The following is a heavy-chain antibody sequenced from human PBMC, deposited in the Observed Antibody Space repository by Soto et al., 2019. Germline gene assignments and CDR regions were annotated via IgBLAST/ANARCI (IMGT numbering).Heavy chain of an antibody. CDR2: IYHSGST. CDR1: GYSISSGYY. V-gene: IGHV4-38-2*01. Sequence: SETLSLTCAVSGYSISSGYYWGWIRQPPGKGLEWIGSIYHSGSTYYNPSLKSRVTISVDTSKNQFSLKLSSVTAADTAVYYCARGSGYSSSWYGGPDYYYYGMDVWGQGTTVTVS. CDR3: ARGSGYSSSWYGGPDYYYYGMDV. D-gene: IGHD6-13*01. J-gene: IGHJ6*02.